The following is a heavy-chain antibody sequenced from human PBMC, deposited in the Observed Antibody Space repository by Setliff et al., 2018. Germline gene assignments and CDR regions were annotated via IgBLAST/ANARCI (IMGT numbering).Heavy chain of an antibody. D-gene: IGHD3-22*01. V-gene: IGHV3-74*01. CDR2: INSDGSTT. J-gene: IGHJ4*02. CDR3: VRGSAYSSGSFDC. CDR1: EFTLSTYW. Sequence: GGSLRLSCAASEFTLSTYWIHWVRQAPRKGLVWVSRINSDGSTTTYADSVKSRFTISRDNGKNTVYLQMNSLRAEDTAMYYCVRGSAYSSGSFDCWGQGTLVTVSS.